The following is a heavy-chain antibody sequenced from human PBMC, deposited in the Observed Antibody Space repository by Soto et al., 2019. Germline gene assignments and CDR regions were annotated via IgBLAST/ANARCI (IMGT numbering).Heavy chain of an antibody. Sequence: SETLSLTFAVSVGSISISNWCSLVRQPPGKGLEWIGEIYHSGSTNYNPSLKSRVTISVDKSKNQFSLKLSSVTAADTAVYYCARLYSSSWLNYFDYWGQGTLVTVSS. CDR1: VGSISISNW. J-gene: IGHJ4*02. CDR3: ARLYSSSWLNYFDY. V-gene: IGHV4-4*02. D-gene: IGHD6-13*01. CDR2: IYHSGST.